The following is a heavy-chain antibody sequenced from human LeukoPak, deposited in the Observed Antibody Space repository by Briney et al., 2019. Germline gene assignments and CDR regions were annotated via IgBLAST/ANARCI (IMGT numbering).Heavy chain of an antibody. D-gene: IGHD6-19*01. CDR1: GFTFSYYW. V-gene: IGHV3-74*01. J-gene: IGHJ4*02. Sequence: GGSLRLSCAASGFTFSYYWMHWVRQAPGKGLVWVSRINSDATTTSYADSVKGRFSISRDNAKNTLYLQMNSPRAEDTAVYYCAREIDSSGWYYFDYWGQGTLVTVPS. CDR2: INSDATTT. CDR3: AREIDSSGWYYFDY.